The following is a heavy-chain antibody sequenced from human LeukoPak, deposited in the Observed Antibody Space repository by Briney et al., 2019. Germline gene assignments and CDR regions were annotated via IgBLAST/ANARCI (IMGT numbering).Heavy chain of an antibody. Sequence: SETLSLTCAVYGGSFSGYYWSWIRQPPGKGLEWIGEINHSGSTNYNPSLKSRVTISVDTTKNQFSLKLSSVTAADTAVYYCARGGLSPTTMVRGATHPDDYWGQGTLVTVSS. CDR1: GGSFSGYY. J-gene: IGHJ4*02. CDR3: ARGGLSPTTMVRGATHPDDY. CDR2: INHSGST. V-gene: IGHV4-34*01. D-gene: IGHD3-10*01.